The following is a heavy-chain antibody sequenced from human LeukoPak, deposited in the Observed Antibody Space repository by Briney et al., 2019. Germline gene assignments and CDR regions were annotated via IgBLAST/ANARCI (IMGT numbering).Heavy chain of an antibody. CDR1: NYTFTSYG. D-gene: IGHD5/OR15-5a*01. CDR3: ARGRVRRDAFDI. V-gene: IGHV1-18*01. CDR2: INPYKGNT. Sequence: ASVKVSCKASNYTFTSYGISWVRQAPGQGLEWMGWINPYKGNTIYAQKVQDRVTMTTDTSTSTAYMELRNLRSDDTAVYYCARGRVRRDAFDIWGQGTMVTVSS. J-gene: IGHJ3*02.